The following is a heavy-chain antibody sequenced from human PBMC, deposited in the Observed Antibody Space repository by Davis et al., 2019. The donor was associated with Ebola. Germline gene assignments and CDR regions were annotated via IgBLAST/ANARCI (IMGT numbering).Heavy chain of an antibody. J-gene: IGHJ4*02. CDR3: ARWRNSTGRFDC. CDR1: GFTFSSYW. V-gene: IGHV3-7*01. Sequence: ESLKISCAASGFTFSSYWMSWVRQAPGKGLEWVANIKQDGSEKYYVDSVKGRFTISRDNAEKSLYLQMNSLRVEDTAVYYCARWRNSTGRFDCWGQGTPATVFS. D-gene: IGHD1-1*01. CDR2: IKQDGSEK.